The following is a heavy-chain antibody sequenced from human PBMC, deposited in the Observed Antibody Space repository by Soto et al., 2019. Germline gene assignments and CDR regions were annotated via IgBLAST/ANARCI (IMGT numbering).Heavy chain of an antibody. CDR2: IKSKTDGGTP. Sequence: NPGGSLRLSCAASGFTFSNAWINWVRQAPGKGLEWVGRIKSKTDGGTPDYAAPVKGRFAISRDDSKNMVYLQMNSLKTEDTGIYSWSEVRPLTGEGQGGRRWNTSETLSLTGTVSGGAISSSTDYWG. D-gene: IGHD2-2*01. CDR1: GFTFSNAW. CDR3: SEVRPLTGEGQGGRRWNTSETLSLTGTVSGGAISSSTDY. V-gene: IGHV3-15*07. J-gene: IGHJ4*01.